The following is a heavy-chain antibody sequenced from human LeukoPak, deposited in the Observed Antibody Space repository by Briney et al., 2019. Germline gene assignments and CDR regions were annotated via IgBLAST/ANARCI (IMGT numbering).Heavy chain of an antibody. CDR1: GGSISSGSSDYY. J-gene: IGHJ2*01. CDR3: ARQFGSGLWYFDL. V-gene: IGHV4-39*01. CDR2: ISDSGRT. Sequence: KPSETLSLTCTVSGGSISSGSSDYYWGWIRQPPGKGLDWIGGISDSGRTYYNPSLKSRVTVSVDTSKNQFSLNLSSVTAADTAVYYCARQFGSGLWYFDLWGRGTLVTVSS. D-gene: IGHD3-10*01.